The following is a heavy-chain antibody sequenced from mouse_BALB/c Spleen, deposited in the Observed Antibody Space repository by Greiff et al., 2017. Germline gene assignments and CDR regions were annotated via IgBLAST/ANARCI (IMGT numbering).Heavy chain of an antibody. CDR3: ARNYYRSYFDY. J-gene: IGHJ2*01. CDR1: GYTFTSYW. CDR2: INPSTGYT. Sequence: QVQLQQSGAELAKPGASVKMSCKASGYTFTSYWMHWVKQRPGQGLEWIGYINPSTGYTEYNQKFKDKATLTADKSSSTAYMQLSSLTSEDSAVYYCARNYYRSYFDYWGQGTTLTVSS. V-gene: IGHV1-7*01. D-gene: IGHD2-14*01.